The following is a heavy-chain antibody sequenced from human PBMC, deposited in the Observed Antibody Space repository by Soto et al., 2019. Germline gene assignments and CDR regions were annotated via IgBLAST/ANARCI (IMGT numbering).Heavy chain of an antibody. D-gene: IGHD3-22*01. J-gene: IGHJ1*01. V-gene: IGHV1-8*01. Sequence: QAQLEQSGTEVKKPGASVKVSCKASGYVFTSYDIDWVRQAPGPGLEWLGWMNANTGETGFAQKCQGGVAMTRDRSMSTACMELCSLTSDDTAVYYCARGHSSGKYNPRPSFFQLWGQGSLVSVSS. CDR1: GYVFTSYD. CDR3: ARGHSSGKYNPRPSFFQL. CDR2: MNANTGET.